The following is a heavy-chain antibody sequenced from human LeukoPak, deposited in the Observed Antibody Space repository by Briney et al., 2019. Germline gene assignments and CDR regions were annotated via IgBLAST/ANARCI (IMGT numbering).Heavy chain of an antibody. D-gene: IGHD1-26*01. J-gene: IGHJ4*02. CDR3: ARGELVGTTTGVDY. CDR2: ITSTGTYI. Sequence: GGSLRLSCAASGFTFSSYSMNWVRQAPGKGPEWVSSITSTGTYIFYADSVKGRFTISRDNAKNSLFLQMNSLRAEDTAVYYCARGELVGTTTGVDYWGQGTLVTVSS. V-gene: IGHV3-21*01. CDR1: GFTFSSYS.